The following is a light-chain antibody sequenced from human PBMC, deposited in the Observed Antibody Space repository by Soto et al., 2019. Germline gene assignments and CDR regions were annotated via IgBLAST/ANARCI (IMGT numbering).Light chain of an antibody. CDR1: QSISNR. CDR2: DAS. V-gene: IGKV1-5*01. J-gene: IGKJ1*01. Sequence: EIQMTQSPSTLSASVGDRVTITCRASQSISNRLAWYQQKPGKAPKVLIYDASNLESGVPSRFSGSGSGTEFILTISSLQPDAFTTYYCQHYGRMWAFGQGTKVEVK. CDR3: QHYGRMWA.